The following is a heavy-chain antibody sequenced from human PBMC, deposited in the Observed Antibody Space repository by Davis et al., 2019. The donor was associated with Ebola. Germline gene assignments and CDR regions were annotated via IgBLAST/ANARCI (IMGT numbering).Heavy chain of an antibody. CDR1: GGSFSGYY. V-gene: IGHV4-34*01. CDR2: INHSGST. D-gene: IGHD2-2*01. J-gene: IGHJ4*02. Sequence: PGGSLRLSCAVYGGSFSGYYWSWIRQPPGKGLEWIGEINHSGSTNYKPSLKSRVTISVDTSKNQFSLKLSSVTAADTAVYYCARGIVVVPAAIRVGFDYWGQGTLVTVSS. CDR3: ARGIVVVPAAIRVGFDY.